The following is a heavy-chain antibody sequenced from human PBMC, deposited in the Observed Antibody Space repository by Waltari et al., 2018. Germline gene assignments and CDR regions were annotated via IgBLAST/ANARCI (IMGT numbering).Heavy chain of an antibody. J-gene: IGHJ4*02. Sequence: EVQLVESGGGLVQPGGSLRLSCATSGFTFTTYWMSWVRQAPGKGLEWVANIKQDGSEKHYVDSVRGRFTISRDSAKGSVYLQMNNLRADDAAMYYCARGRYGAGSYSDYDYWGQGTLVTVSS. V-gene: IGHV3-7*01. CDR2: IKQDGSEK. D-gene: IGHD3-10*01. CDR1: GFTFTTYW. CDR3: ARGRYGAGSYSDYDY.